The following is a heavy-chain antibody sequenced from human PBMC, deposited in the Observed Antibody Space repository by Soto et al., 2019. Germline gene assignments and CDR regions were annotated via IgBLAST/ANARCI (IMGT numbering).Heavy chain of an antibody. CDR3: ARGGLNYDSSGYYYWIFDY. Sequence: PSETLSLTCAVSGGSISSGGYSWSWIRQPPGKGLEWIGYIYHSGSTYYNPSLKSRVTISVDRSKNQFSLKLSSVTAADTAVYYCARGGLNYDSSGYYYWIFDYWGQGTLVTVSS. J-gene: IGHJ4*02. D-gene: IGHD3-22*01. CDR2: IYHSGST. CDR1: GGSISSGGYS. V-gene: IGHV4-30-2*01.